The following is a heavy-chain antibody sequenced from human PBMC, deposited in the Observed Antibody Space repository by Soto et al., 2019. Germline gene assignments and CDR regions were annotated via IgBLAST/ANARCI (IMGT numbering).Heavy chain of an antibody. V-gene: IGHV3-30-3*01. Sequence: GGSLRLSCAASGFTFGAAAIHWVRQAPGKGLEWVAVISDDGSSKYYADAVRGRFTISRDNSQNTLDLQMNSLRTEDTAVYYCARDRLPRASVATPGYLDYWGPGSLVTVSS. CDR1: GFTFGAAA. CDR2: ISDDGSSK. J-gene: IGHJ4*02. CDR3: ARDRLPRASVATPGYLDY. D-gene: IGHD1-1*01.